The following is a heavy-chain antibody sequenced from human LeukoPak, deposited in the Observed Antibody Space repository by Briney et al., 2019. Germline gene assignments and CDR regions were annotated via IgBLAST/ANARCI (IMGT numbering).Heavy chain of an antibody. CDR3: ARASRDGYNQNFDY. Sequence: GESLKISCKAYGYNFFSNYWIAWVRQMPGKGLEWMGILYPGDSDSRYSPSFQGQVTISADKSISTACLQWSSLKASDTAMYYCARASRDGYNQNFDYWGQGTLVTVSS. CDR2: LYPGDSDS. CDR1: GYNFFSNYW. J-gene: IGHJ4*02. D-gene: IGHD5-24*01. V-gene: IGHV5-51*01.